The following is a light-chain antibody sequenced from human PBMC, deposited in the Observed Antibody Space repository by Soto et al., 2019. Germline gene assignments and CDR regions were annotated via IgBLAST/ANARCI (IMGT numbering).Light chain of an antibody. CDR1: QSISVW. J-gene: IGKJ1*01. CDR2: KAS. V-gene: IGKV1-5*03. CDR3: QQYGSSPRT. Sequence: DIQMTQSPSTLSASVGDRVTITCRASQSISVWLAWYQQKPGKAPKFLIHKASSLESGVPSRFSGSGSGTDFTLTISRLEPEDFAVYYCQQYGSSPRTFGQGTKVDIK.